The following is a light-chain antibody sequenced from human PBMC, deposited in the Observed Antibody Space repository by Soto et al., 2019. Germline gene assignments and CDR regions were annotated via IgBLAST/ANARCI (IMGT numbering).Light chain of an antibody. CDR2: DAS. Sequence: DIQMTQSPSTLSASLGDRVTITCRASQSISSGLAWYQQKPGKAPKLLIYDASSLESGVPSRFSGSGSGTEFTLTISSLQPDDFATYYCQQYNSYPYTFGQGTRLE. V-gene: IGKV1-5*01. CDR3: QQYNSYPYT. CDR1: QSISSG. J-gene: IGKJ2*01.